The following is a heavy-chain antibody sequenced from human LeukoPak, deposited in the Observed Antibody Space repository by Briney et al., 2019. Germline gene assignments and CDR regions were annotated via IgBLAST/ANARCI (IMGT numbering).Heavy chain of an antibody. J-gene: IGHJ4*02. CDR1: GGSISRYY. V-gene: IGHV4-59*08. CDR3: ARLGYSSNWSWPSIIEY. Sequence: SETLSLTCTVSGGSISRYYWSWIRQPPGKGMEWIGYIYYNGDTNYNPSLTSRVTISVDTSKNQFSLRLSSVTAADMAVYYCARLGYSSNWSWPSIIEYWGQGTLVTASS. D-gene: IGHD6-13*01. CDR2: IYYNGDT.